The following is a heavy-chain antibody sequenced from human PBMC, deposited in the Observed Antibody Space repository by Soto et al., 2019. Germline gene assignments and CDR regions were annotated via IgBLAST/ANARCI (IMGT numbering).Heavy chain of an antibody. D-gene: IGHD3-10*01. CDR3: AGSYSSGNWYFDY. CDR1: VFSFSSYS. CDR2: TSTSSTTK. Sequence: PGGSLRLSCAASVFSFSSYSMNWVRQAPGKGLEWIAYTSTSSTTKYYADSVRGRFSISRDNANDLLYLDMDKLRDEDTGIYYCAGSYSSGNWYFDYWGLGTPVTVSS. J-gene: IGHJ4*02. V-gene: IGHV3-48*02.